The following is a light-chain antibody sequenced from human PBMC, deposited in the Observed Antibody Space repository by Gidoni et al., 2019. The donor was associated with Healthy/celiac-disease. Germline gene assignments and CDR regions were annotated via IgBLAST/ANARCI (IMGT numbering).Light chain of an antibody. J-gene: IGLJ1*01. Sequence: SALTQPRPVSESPGQPVTIACTGPSSDVGGYNYVSWYQQHPGKAPKLMIYYGSKRPSGVPDRFSGSKSGHTASLTLSGLPAEDEADYYCCSDAGSYTYVFGTGTKVTVL. CDR1: SSDVGGYNY. CDR2: YGS. CDR3: CSDAGSYTYV. V-gene: IGLV2-11*01.